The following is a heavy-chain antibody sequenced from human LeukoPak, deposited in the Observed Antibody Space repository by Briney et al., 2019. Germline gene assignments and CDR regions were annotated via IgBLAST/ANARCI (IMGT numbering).Heavy chain of an antibody. D-gene: IGHD1-1*01. CDR3: TRDRGAYNLYDY. CDR2: IRSKAYGETA. J-gene: IGHJ4*02. CDR1: GFTFGDYG. Sequence: GGSLRLSCTASGFTFGDYGMSWIRQAPGKGLEWVGFIRSKAYGETADYAAFVKGRFTISRDDSKAIAYLQMNSLKTEDTAVYHCTRDRGAYNLYDYWGQGTLVTVSS. V-gene: IGHV3-49*03.